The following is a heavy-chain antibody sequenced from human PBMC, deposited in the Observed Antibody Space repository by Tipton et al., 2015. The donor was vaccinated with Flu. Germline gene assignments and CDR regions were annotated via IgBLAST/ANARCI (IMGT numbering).Heavy chain of an antibody. CDR2: IRPHDGST. J-gene: IGHJ2*01. CDR3: ARGDWVFDV. CDR1: NYTFLKYA. V-gene: IGHV1-18*04. Sequence: QVQLVQSGAEVKKPGASVKVSCTASNYTFLKYAITWVRQAPGQGLEWMGRIRPHDGSTTYSPKFGDRVTFTADTSTTTVFLELMTVVSEDTAKYYCARGDWVFDVWGRGTPVTVSS. D-gene: IGHD2-21*01.